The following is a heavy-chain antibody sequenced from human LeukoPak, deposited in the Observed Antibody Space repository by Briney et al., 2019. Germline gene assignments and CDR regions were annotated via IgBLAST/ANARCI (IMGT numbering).Heavy chain of an antibody. CDR2: ISGSGGST. V-gene: IGHV3-23*01. Sequence: GGSLRLSCAASGFTFSSYAMSWVRQAPGKGLEWVSAISGSGGSTYYADSVKGRFTISRDNSKNTLYLQMNSLRAEDTAVYYCAKEVGDYGDYGPDAFDIWGQGAMVTVSS. D-gene: IGHD4-17*01. CDR1: GFTFSSYA. CDR3: AKEVGDYGDYGPDAFDI. J-gene: IGHJ3*02.